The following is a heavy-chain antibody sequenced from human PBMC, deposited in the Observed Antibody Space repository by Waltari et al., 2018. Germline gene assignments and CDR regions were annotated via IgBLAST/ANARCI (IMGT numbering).Heavy chain of an antibody. Sequence: QVQLVQPGPEVKKPGAAVKVSCKASGDTFTGYYFHWVRQAPGQGLEWMGWINPSLGNTKYAEKFQGRVTMTRDTSITTAYMELTRLRSDDTAVYYCATYQILHNYNSYYMDVWGNGPTVTVSS. CDR2: INPSLGNT. D-gene: IGHD3-10*01. CDR3: ATYQILHNYNSYYMDV. CDR1: GDTFTGYY. J-gene: IGHJ6*03. V-gene: IGHV1-2*02.